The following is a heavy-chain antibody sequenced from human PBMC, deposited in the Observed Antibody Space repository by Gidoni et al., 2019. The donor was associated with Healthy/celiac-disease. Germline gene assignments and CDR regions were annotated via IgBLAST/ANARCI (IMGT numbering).Heavy chain of an antibody. CDR1: GFTFSSYG. D-gene: IGHD3-9*01. V-gene: IGHV3-33*01. J-gene: IGHJ5*02. Sequence: QVQLVESGGGVVQPGRSLRLSCAASGFTFSSYGMHWVRQAPGKGLEWVAVIWYDGSNKYYADSVKGRFTISRDNSKNTLYLQMNSLRAEDTAVYYCARDRGAYDILTGYLNWFDPWGQGTLVTVSS. CDR3: ARDRGAYDILTGYLNWFDP. CDR2: IWYDGSNK.